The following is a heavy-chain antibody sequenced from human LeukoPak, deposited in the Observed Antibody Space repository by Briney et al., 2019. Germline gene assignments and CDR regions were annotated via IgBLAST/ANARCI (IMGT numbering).Heavy chain of an antibody. V-gene: IGHV3-21*01. CDR3: ARDLSRNGGAPVDY. J-gene: IGHJ4*02. D-gene: IGHD1-26*01. CDR2: ISSSSSYI. Sequence: GGSLRLSCAASGFTFSSYSMNWVRQAPGKGLEWVSSISSSSSYIYYADSVKGRFPISRDNAKNSLYLQMNSLRAEDTAVYYCARDLSRNGGAPVDYWGQGTLVTVSS. CDR1: GFTFSSYS.